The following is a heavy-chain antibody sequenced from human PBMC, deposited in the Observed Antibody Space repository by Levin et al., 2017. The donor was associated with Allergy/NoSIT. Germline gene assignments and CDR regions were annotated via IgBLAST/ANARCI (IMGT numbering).Heavy chain of an antibody. CDR3: ARGYSESTLYTSLY. CDR2: INSDGSST. V-gene: IGHV3-74*01. J-gene: IGHJ4*02. CDR1: GFTFSSYW. D-gene: IGHD2-15*01. Sequence: PGGSLRLSCTASGFTFSSYWMHWVRQAPGKGLVWVSRINSDGSSTTYADSVKGRFTISRDNAKNTLYLQMNSLRAEDTAVYYCARGYSESTLYTSLYWGQGTLVTVSA.